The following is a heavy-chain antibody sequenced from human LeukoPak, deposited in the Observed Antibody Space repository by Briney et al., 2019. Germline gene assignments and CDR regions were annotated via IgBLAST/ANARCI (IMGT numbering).Heavy chain of an antibody. CDR1: GGSTSSYY. J-gene: IGHJ4*02. CDR2: IYYSGST. D-gene: IGHD2-2*01. V-gene: IGHV4-59*01. CDR3: ARGGGAVVVPAALDY. Sequence: PSETLSLTCTVPGGSTSSYYWSWIRQPPGKGLEWIGYIYYSGSTNYNPSLKSRVTISVDTSKNQFSLKLSSVTAADTAVYYCARGGGAVVVPAALDYWGQGTLVTVSS.